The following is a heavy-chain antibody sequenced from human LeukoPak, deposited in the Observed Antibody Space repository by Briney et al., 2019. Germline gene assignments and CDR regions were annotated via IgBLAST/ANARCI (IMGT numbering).Heavy chain of an antibody. Sequence: GGSLRLSCAASRFTFSSYPTHWVRQAPGKGLEWVAVISYDGSNKYYADSVKGRFTISRDNSKNTLYLQMNSLRAEDTAMYYCARVYGGWSGNFDYWGQGTLVTVSS. CDR1: RFTFSSYP. CDR3: ARVYGGWSGNFDY. J-gene: IGHJ4*02. CDR2: ISYDGSNK. V-gene: IGHV3-30-3*01. D-gene: IGHD6-19*01.